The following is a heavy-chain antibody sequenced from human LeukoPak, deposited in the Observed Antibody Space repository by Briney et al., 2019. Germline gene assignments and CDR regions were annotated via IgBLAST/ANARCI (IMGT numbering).Heavy chain of an antibody. CDR1: GFTFSSYA. V-gene: IGHV3-30-3*01. CDR3: AREGGYYGGNSGPFDY. D-gene: IGHD4-23*01. J-gene: IGHJ4*02. CDR2: ISYDGSNK. Sequence: GGSLRLSCAASGFTFSSYAMHWVRQAPGKGLEWVAVISYDGSNKYYADSVKGRFTISRDNSKNTLYLQMNSLRAEDTAVYYCAREGGYYGGNSGPFDYWGQGTLVTVSS.